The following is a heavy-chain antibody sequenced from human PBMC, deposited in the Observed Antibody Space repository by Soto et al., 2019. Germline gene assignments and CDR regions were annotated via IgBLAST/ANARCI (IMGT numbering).Heavy chain of an antibody. CDR1: GGTFSSYA. V-gene: IGHV1-69*01. D-gene: IGHD2-2*01. CDR3: ARGLIKVVPAAIKGNYYYYGMDV. CDR2: IIHIFGTA. Sequence: QVQLVQSGAEVKKPGSSVKVSCKASGGTFSSYAISWVRQAPGQGLEWMGGIIHIFGTANYAQKFQGRVTITADESTSTAYMELSSLRSEDTAVYYCARGLIKVVPAAIKGNYYYYGMDVWGQGTTVTVSS. J-gene: IGHJ6*02.